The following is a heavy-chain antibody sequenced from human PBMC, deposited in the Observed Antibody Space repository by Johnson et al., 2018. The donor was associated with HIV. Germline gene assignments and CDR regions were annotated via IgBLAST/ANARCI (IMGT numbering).Heavy chain of an antibody. D-gene: IGHD6-13*01. Sequence: QMLLVESGGGVVQPGTSLRLSCAASGFTFSTYDMHWVRQAPGKGLEWVAVARFDEVSKYYIDSVKGRFTISRDNSKNTVYLQMNSLRVEDTALYYCAKAVAGGCDAFDIWGQGTMVTVSS. CDR3: AKAVAGGCDAFDI. J-gene: IGHJ3*02. CDR2: ARFDEVSK. CDR1: GFTFSTYD. V-gene: IGHV3-33*06.